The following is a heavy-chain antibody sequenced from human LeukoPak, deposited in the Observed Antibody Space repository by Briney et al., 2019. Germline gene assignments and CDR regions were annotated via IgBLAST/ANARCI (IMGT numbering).Heavy chain of an antibody. CDR2: IYHSGST. CDR3: ARRQWLAGRAFDI. V-gene: IGHV4-30-2*01. CDR1: GGSISSGAYY. Sequence: SETLSLTCTVSGGSISSGAYYWSWIRQPPGKGLEWIGYIYHSGSTYYNPSLKRRVTISVDRSKNQFSLKLSSVTAADTAVYYCARRQWLAGRAFDIWGQGTMVTVSS. J-gene: IGHJ3*02. D-gene: IGHD6-19*01.